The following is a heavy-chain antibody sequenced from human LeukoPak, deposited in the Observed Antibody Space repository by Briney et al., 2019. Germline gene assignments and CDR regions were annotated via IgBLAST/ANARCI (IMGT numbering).Heavy chain of an antibody. CDR3: GKDPNGDYIGAFDM. V-gene: IGHV3-21*04. Sequence: GGSLRLSCAASGFTFSSYSMNWVRQAPGKGLEWVSSISSSSSYIYYADSVKGRFTISRDNAKNSLYLQMNSLRAEDTAVYYCGKDPNGDYIGAFDMWGQGTMVTVSP. CDR2: ISSSSSYI. CDR1: GFTFSSYS. D-gene: IGHD4-17*01. J-gene: IGHJ3*02.